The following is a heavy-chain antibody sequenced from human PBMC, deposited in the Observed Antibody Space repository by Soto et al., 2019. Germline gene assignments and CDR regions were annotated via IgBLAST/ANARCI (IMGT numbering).Heavy chain of an antibody. CDR2: INRNGGST. CDR1: GFTFSSYA. V-gene: IGHV3-64*01. Sequence: GGSLRLSCAASGFTFSSYAMHWVRQAPGKGLEYVSTINRNGGSTYYANSVKGRFTISRDNSKNTLYLQMGSLRAEDMAVYYCARGGSDYYFDYWGQRTLVTVSS. CDR3: ARGGSDYYFDY. J-gene: IGHJ4*02. D-gene: IGHD2-21*02.